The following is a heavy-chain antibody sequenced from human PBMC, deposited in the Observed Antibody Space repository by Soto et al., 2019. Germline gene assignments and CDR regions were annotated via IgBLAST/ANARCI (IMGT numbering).Heavy chain of an antibody. CDR1: GGSISSSSYY. CDR3: ARERIILWFGELLSAFDI. J-gene: IGHJ3*02. Sequence: QLQLQESGPGLVKPSETLSLTCTVSGGSISSSSYYWGWIRQPPGKGLEWIGSISYSGSTYYNPSLKSQVTISVATSKNPFSLNLSSVTAADTAVYYCARERIILWFGELLSAFDIWGQGTMVTVSS. D-gene: IGHD3-10*01. V-gene: IGHV4-39*01. CDR2: ISYSGST.